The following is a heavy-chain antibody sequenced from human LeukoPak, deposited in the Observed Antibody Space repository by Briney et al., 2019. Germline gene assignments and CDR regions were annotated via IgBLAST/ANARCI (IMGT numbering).Heavy chain of an antibody. D-gene: IGHD5-24*01. V-gene: IGHV4-59*08. Sequence: SETLSLTCTVSGGSISGYYWSWIRQPPGKGLEWIGYIYYSGSTNYNPSLKSRVTISVDTSKNQFSLRLSSVTAADTAVYYCARHGDGYNWYFDYWGQGTLVTVSS. CDR3: ARHGDGYNWYFDY. CDR2: IYYSGST. CDR1: GGSISGYY. J-gene: IGHJ4*02.